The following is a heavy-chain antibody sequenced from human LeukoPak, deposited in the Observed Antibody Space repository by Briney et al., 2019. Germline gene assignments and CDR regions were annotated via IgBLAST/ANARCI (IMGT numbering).Heavy chain of an antibody. CDR3: ARRVPGAAFDI. CDR2: INHSGST. J-gene: IGHJ3*02. V-gene: IGHV4-34*01. CDR1: GVSFSGYY. Sequence: SETLSLTCAVYGVSFSGYYWSWIRQPPGKGLEWFGEINHSGSTNYHPSLKSRVTISVDTSKNQFSLKLSSVTAADTAVYYCARRVPGAAFDIWGQGTMVTVSS. D-gene: IGHD2-2*01.